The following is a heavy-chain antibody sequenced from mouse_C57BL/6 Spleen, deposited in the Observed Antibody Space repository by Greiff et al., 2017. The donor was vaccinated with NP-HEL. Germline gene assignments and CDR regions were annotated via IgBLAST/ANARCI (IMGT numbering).Heavy chain of an antibody. V-gene: IGHV1-81*01. CDR2: IYPRSGNT. CDR3: AREDDDYYAMDY. Sequence: VQLQQSGAELARPGASVKLSCKASGYTFTSYGISWVKQRTGQGLEWIGEIYPRSGNTYYNEKVKGKATLTADKSSSTAYMELRSLTSEASAVYFCAREDDDYYAMDYWGQGTSVTVSS. CDR1: GYTFTSYG. D-gene: IGHD2-3*01. J-gene: IGHJ4*01.